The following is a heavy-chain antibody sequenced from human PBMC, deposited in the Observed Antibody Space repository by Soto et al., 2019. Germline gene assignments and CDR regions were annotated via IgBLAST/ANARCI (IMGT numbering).Heavy chain of an antibody. D-gene: IGHD4-17*01. CDR2: FFSDAER. V-gene: IGHV2-26*01. J-gene: IGHJ6*02. CDR1: GFSLSNPRMG. CDR3: ARMDADYTYYAMDV. Sequence: QVTLKESGPVLVKPTETLTLTCTVSGFSLSNPRMGVSWIRQPPGKPLEWLAHFFSDAERSYSASMQSRLTMSTDTSGSQVVLTMTNMDPVDTATYFCARMDADYTYYAMDVWGQGTTVTVSS.